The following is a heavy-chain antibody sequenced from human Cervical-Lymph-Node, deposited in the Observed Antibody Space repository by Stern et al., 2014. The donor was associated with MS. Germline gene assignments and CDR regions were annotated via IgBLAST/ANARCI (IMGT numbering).Heavy chain of an antibody. Sequence: QLQLQESGPGLVKPSPTLSLTCSVSGASISSGTSYWTWIRQHPGEGLEWIGNIYYSGNTNYNPSLKSRVFISLDTSKNQFSLRLSSVTSADTAVYYCARVRHDYSNYWFDPGGQGTLGTV. V-gene: IGHV4-31*03. CDR1: GASISSGTSY. CDR3: ARVRHDYSNYWFDP. CDR2: IYYSGNT. D-gene: IGHD4-11*01. J-gene: IGHJ5*02.